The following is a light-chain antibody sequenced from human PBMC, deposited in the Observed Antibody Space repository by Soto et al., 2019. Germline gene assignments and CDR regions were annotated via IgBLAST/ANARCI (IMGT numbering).Light chain of an antibody. V-gene: IGKV1-5*03. CDR1: QSISSW. CDR2: KAS. Sequence: DIQMTQSPSTLSASVGDRVTITCRASQSISSWLAWYQQKPGKAPKLLIYKASSLESGVPSRFSGSGSGTEFTLTISSLQPDDFATYNCQQYNSYSPETFGQGTKVDIK. J-gene: IGKJ1*01. CDR3: QQYNSYSPET.